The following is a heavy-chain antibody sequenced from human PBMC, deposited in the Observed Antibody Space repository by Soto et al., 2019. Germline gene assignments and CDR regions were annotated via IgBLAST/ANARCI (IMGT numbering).Heavy chain of an antibody. CDR2: SSNSGTFS. Sequence: PGGSLRLSCEGSGFTFSDYYISWIRQAPGKGLEWISYSSNSGTFSRYADSVKGRFSISIDNTKNLLYLQMNSLRAEDTAVYYCARSGDNYNRLDYWGQGTPVTVSS. CDR3: ARSGDNYNRLDY. J-gene: IGHJ4*02. V-gene: IGHV3-11*06. CDR1: GFTFSDYY. D-gene: IGHD1-1*01.